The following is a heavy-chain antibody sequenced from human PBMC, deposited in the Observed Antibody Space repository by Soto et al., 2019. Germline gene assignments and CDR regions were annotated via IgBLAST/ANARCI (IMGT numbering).Heavy chain of an antibody. D-gene: IGHD2-2*01. V-gene: IGHV3-7*01. CDR3: ASRLPYCGSTACYRVFDY. J-gene: IGHJ4*02. CDR1: GFTVSSNY. CDR2: IKQDGSEK. Sequence: GGSLRLSCAASGFTVSSNYMSWVRQAPGKGLEWVANIKQDGSEKYYVDSVKGRFTISRDNAKNSLYLQLNSLRAEDTAVYFCASRLPYCGSTACYRVFDYWGQGTLVTVPQ.